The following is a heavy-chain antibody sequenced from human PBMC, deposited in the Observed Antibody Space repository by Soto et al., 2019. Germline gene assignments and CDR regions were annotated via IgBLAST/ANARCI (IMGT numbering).Heavy chain of an antibody. CDR2: VSAYNCNT. Sequence: ASVKVSCKASGYTFTSYGISWVRQAPGQGLDWMGWVSAYNCNTKYAQDLQGRVTMTTDTSTSTAYMELRSLRSDDTAVYYCARFSGGSCNTYYFYYGMDVWRQGITVTSP. J-gene: IGHJ6*02. CDR3: ARFSGGSCNTYYFYYGMDV. V-gene: IGHV1-18*01. D-gene: IGHD2-15*01. CDR1: GYTFTSYG.